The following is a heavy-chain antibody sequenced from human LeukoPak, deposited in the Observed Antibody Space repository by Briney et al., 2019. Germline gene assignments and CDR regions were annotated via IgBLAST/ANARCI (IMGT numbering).Heavy chain of an antibody. D-gene: IGHD2-2*01. Sequence: GGSLRLSCAASGFTFSSYAMSWVRQAPGKGLEWVANIKQDGSEQFYLDSVKGRFTISRDNAKNALYLQMHSLRVEGTAVYYCARESIVVVPTTMDDASDIWGQGTMVTVSS. CDR1: GFTFSSYA. V-gene: IGHV3-7*01. CDR3: ARESIVVVPTTMDDASDI. J-gene: IGHJ3*02. CDR2: IKQDGSEQ.